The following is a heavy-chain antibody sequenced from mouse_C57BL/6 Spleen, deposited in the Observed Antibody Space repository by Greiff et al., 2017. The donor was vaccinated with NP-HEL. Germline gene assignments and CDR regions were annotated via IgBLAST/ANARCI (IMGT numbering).Heavy chain of an antibody. Sequence: VQLQQSGAELVKPGASVKISCKASGYAFSSYWMNRVKQRPGKGLEWIGQIYPGDGDTNYNGKFKGKATLTADKSSSTAYMQLSSLTSEDSAVYFCAYDYDGEVWGQGTLVTVSA. V-gene: IGHV1-80*01. J-gene: IGHJ3*01. CDR3: AYDYDGEV. CDR2: IYPGDGDT. D-gene: IGHD2-4*01. CDR1: GYAFSSYW.